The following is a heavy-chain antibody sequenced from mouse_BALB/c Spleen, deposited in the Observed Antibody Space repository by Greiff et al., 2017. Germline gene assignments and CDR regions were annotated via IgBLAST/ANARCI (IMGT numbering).Heavy chain of an antibody. Sequence: LQQPGSELVRPGASVKLSCKASGYTFTSYWMHWVKQRHGQGLEWIGNIYPGSGSTNYDEKFESKGTLTVDTSSSTAYMHLSSLTSEDSAVYYCTRGNYGSRHYYAMDYWGQGTSVTVSS. D-gene: IGHD1-1*01. CDR3: TRGNYGSRHYYAMDY. J-gene: IGHJ4*01. V-gene: IGHV1S22*01. CDR2: IYPGSGST. CDR1: GYTFTSYW.